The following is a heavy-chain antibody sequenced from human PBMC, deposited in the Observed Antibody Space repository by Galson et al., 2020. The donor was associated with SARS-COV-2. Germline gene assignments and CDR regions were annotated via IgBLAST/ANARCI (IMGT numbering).Heavy chain of an antibody. J-gene: IGHJ4*02. CDR1: GFTFSSYW. V-gene: IGHV3-7*01. D-gene: IGHD3-22*01. CDR2: IKQDGSEK. CDR3: ARAELDYYDSSGPLDY. Sequence: TGGSLRLSCAASGFTFSSYWMSWVRQAPGKGLEWVANIKQDGSEKYYVDSVKGRFTISRDNAKNSLYLQMNSLRAEDTAVYYCARAELDYYDSSGPLDYWGQGTLVTVSS.